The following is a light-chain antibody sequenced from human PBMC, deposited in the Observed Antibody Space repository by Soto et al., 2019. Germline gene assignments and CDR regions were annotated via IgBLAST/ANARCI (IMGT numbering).Light chain of an antibody. V-gene: IGLV1-40*01. CDR2: DNN. Sequence: QSVLTQPPSVSGAPGQRVTISCTGSSSNIGTVHRVQWYQQLPGAAPKLLIYDNNDRPLGVPDRFSGSQSGTSASLAITGLQAEDEADYYCQSYDTTLSGVVFGGGTKLTVL. J-gene: IGLJ2*01. CDR3: QSYDTTLSGVV. CDR1: SSNIGTVHR.